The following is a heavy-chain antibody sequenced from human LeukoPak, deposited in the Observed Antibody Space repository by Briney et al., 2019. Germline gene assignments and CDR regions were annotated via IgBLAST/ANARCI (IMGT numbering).Heavy chain of an antibody. CDR3: ARHRGYYSSTSCYRYFFDY. CDR1: GFTVTSTY. CDR2: IYSGGST. D-gene: IGHD2-2*01. V-gene: IGHV3-66*04. J-gene: IGHJ4*02. Sequence: PGGSLRLSCAASGFTVTSTYMSWVRQAPGKGLEWVSVIYSGGSTYYVDSVKGRFTISRDNSKNTLYLQMNSLRAEDTAVYYCARHRGYYSSTSCYRYFFDYCGQGTLVTVSS.